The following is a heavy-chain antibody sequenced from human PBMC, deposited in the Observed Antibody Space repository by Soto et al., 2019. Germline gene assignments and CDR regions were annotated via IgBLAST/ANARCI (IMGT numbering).Heavy chain of an antibody. CDR1: GFTFSSYA. Sequence: GGSLRLSCAASGFTFSSYAMHCLRQAPGRGLEWVAVISYDGSNKYYADSVKGRFTISSENSKNTLYLQMNSLRAEDTAAYYCARDSLRVDYGDYGAYFDYWGQGTMVTVPS. D-gene: IGHD4-17*01. J-gene: IGHJ4*02. V-gene: IGHV3-30-3*01. CDR2: ISYDGSNK. CDR3: ARDSLRVDYGDYGAYFDY.